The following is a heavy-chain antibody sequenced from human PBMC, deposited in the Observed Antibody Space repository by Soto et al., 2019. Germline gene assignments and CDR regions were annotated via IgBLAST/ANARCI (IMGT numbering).Heavy chain of an antibody. Sequence: QVQLVQSGAEVKEPGASVKVSCKASGYTFTGYHIHWVRQAPGQGLEWMGWINTNSGGTKYAQKFQGWVTMSRDTSINAAYVELSRVISDDTAVYYCARWVGASNWFDPWGQGTLVTVSS. CDR1: GYTFTGYH. J-gene: IGHJ5*02. CDR2: INTNSGGT. D-gene: IGHD1-26*01. CDR3: ARWVGASNWFDP. V-gene: IGHV1-2*04.